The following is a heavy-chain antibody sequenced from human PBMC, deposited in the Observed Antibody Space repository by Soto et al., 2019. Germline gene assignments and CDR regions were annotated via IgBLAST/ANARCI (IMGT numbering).Heavy chain of an antibody. Sequence: ASEKVSCKASGYTFTTYSMHWVRQAPGQRLEWMGWIHAGNGNTEHSQKFQGRVTITRDTSASTAYLELGSLRSEDTAVYSCARAACSSTSCYNYYAYGMDVWGQGTAVTVSS. V-gene: IGHV1-3*01. J-gene: IGHJ6*02. CDR2: IHAGNGNT. D-gene: IGHD2-2*01. CDR3: ARAACSSTSCYNYYAYGMDV. CDR1: GYTFTTYS.